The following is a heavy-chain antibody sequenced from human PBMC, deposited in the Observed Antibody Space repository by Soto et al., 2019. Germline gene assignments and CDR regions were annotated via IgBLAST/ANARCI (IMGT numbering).Heavy chain of an antibody. D-gene: IGHD3-10*01. CDR3: TRGLLWFGEAYDY. Sequence: EVQLVESGGGLVQPGGSLKLSCAASGFTFSGSAMHWVRQASGKGLEWVGRIRSKANSYATAYAASVKGRFTISRDDSKNRAYLQMNSLKTEDTVVYYCTRGLLWFGEAYDYWGQGTLVTVSS. CDR2: IRSKANSYAT. J-gene: IGHJ4*02. CDR1: GFTFSGSA. V-gene: IGHV3-73*02.